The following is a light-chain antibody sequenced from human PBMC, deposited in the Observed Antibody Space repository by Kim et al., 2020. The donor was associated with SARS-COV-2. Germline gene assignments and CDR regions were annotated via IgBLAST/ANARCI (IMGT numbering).Light chain of an antibody. J-gene: IGLJ1*01. CDR2: DVT. CDR1: SSDVGGYNY. CDR3: SSYTSSSTYV. V-gene: IGLV2-14*03. Sequence: GESITIDCTGTSSDVGGYNYVSWYQQHQGKAPKLMIYDVTKRPSGVSNRFAGSKSDNTASLTISGLQAEDEADYYCSSYTSSSTYVFGTGTKVTVL.